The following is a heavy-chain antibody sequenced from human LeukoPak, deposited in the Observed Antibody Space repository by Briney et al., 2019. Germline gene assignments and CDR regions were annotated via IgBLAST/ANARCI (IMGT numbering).Heavy chain of an antibody. Sequence: ASETLSLTCAVYGGSFSGYYWSWIRQSPGKGLEWIGEINHSGSTNYNPSLKSRVTISVDTSKNRFSLKLSSVTAADTAVYYCASLTGTTDYYFYYMDVWGKGTTVTVSS. CDR2: INHSGST. D-gene: IGHD1-20*01. V-gene: IGHV4-34*01. J-gene: IGHJ6*03. CDR1: GGSFSGYY. CDR3: ASLTGTTDYYFYYMDV.